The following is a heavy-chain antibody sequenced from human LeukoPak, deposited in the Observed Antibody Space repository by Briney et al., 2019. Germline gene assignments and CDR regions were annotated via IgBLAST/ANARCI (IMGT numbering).Heavy chain of an antibody. CDR2: INHSGST. Sequence: SETLSLTCTVSGGSFSGYYWSWIRQPPGKGLEWIGEINHSGSTNYNPSLKSRVTISVDTSKNQFSLKLSSVTAADTAVYYCARDWGEYCSGGSCYSEWNWFDPWGQGTLVTVSS. CDR3: ARDWGEYCSGGSCYSEWNWFDP. D-gene: IGHD2-15*01. V-gene: IGHV4-34*01. J-gene: IGHJ5*02. CDR1: GGSFSGYY.